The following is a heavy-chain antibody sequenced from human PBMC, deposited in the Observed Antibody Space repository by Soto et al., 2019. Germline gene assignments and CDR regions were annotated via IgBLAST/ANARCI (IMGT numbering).Heavy chain of an antibody. Sequence: PGGSLRLSCAASGFTFSSYSMNWVRQAPGKGLEWVSYISSSTSIIYYADSVKGRFTISRDNAKNSLYLQMNSLRTEDTAIYYCAKLRDFVVLPAGILDYWGPGTLVTVSS. D-gene: IGHD2-8*01. J-gene: IGHJ4*02. CDR1: GFTFSSYS. CDR2: ISSSTSII. CDR3: AKLRDFVVLPAGILDY. V-gene: IGHV3-48*01.